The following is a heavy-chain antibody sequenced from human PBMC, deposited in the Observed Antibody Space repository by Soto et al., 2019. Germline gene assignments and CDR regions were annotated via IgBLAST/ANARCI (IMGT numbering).Heavy chain of an antibody. J-gene: IGHJ4*02. D-gene: IGHD1-1*01. V-gene: IGHV3-30*18. CDR3: AKEGPITNWYFDY. CDR2: ISYDGNVA. CDR1: GFTFSNYV. Sequence: QVQLVESGGGVVQPGRSLRLSCAASGFTFSNYVMHWVRQAPGKGLEWVIVISYDGNVAYYADSVKGRFTISRDNSKNTLYLQMNSLRTEDTAMYYCAKEGPITNWYFDYWGQGTLVIVSS.